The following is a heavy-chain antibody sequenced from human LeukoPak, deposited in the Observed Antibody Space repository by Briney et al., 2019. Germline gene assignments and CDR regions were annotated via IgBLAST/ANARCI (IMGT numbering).Heavy chain of an antibody. CDR3: AVTAMVTLGGDAFDI. CDR2: ISGSGGST. D-gene: IGHD5-18*01. V-gene: IGHV3-23*01. J-gene: IGHJ3*02. Sequence: PGGSLRLSCAASGFTFSSYAMSWVRQVPGKGLEWVSAISGSGGSTYYADSVKGRFTISRDNSKNTLYLQMNSLRAEDTAVYYCAVTAMVTLGGDAFDIWGQGTMVTVSS. CDR1: GFTFSSYA.